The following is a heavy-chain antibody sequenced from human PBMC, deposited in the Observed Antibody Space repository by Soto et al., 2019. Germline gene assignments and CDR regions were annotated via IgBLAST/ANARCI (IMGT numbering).Heavy chain of an antibody. J-gene: IGHJ4*02. CDR2: INAGNGNT. V-gene: IGHV1-3*01. CDR1: GYTFTSYA. Sequence: ASVKVSCKASGYTFTSYAMHWVRQAPGQRLEWMGWINAGNGNTKYSQKFQGRVTITRDTSASTAYMELSSLRSEDTAVYYCATGPSCPNGAGTPFDYWGQGTLVTVSS. D-gene: IGHD6-13*01. CDR3: ATGPSCPNGAGTPFDY.